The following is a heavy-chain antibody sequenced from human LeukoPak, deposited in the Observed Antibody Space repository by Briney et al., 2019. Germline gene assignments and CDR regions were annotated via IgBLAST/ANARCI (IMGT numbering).Heavy chain of an antibody. CDR3: ARNRGSYLVPY. V-gene: IGHV1-3*04. D-gene: IGHD1-26*01. CDR1: GYTFTDYV. CDR2: ISTGSANR. Sequence: GASVNVSCKASGYTFTDYVIHWVRQAPGQRLEWMGWISTGSANRKYSQKFQGRVTFTRDTSTSIVYMDLSSLRSEDTALYYCARNRGSYLVPYWGQGTLVTVSS. J-gene: IGHJ4*02.